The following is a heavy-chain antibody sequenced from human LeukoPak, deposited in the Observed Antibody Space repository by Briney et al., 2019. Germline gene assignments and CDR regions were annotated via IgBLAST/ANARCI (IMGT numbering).Heavy chain of an antibody. CDR1: GGSISSSSYY. CDR2: IYYSGST. V-gene: IGHV4-39*01. CDR3: VRAWGRGAIFDY. D-gene: IGHD1-26*01. Sequence: EPSETLSLTCTVSGGSISSSSYYWGWIRQPPGKGLEWIGSIYYSGSTYYNPSLKSRVTISVDTSKNQFSLKLSSVTAADTAVYYCVRAWGRGAIFDYWGQGTLVTVSS. J-gene: IGHJ4*02.